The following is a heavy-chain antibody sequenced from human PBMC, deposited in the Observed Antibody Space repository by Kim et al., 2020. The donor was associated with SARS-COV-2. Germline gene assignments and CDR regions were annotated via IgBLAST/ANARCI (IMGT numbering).Heavy chain of an antibody. D-gene: IGHD3-22*01. V-gene: IGHV4-31*03. CDR3: ARGSYDSSGNYYYYYMDV. Sequence: SETLSLTCTVSGGSISSGGYYWSWIRQHPGKGLEWIGYIYYSGSTYYNPSLKSRVTISVDTSKNQFSLKLSSVTAADTAVYYCARGSYDSSGNYYYYYMDVWGKGTTVTVSS. CDR2: IYYSGST. CDR1: GGSISSGGYY. J-gene: IGHJ6*03.